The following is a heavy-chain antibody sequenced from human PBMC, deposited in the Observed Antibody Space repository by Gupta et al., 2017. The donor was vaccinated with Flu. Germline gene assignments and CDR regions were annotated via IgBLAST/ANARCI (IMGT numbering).Heavy chain of an antibody. V-gene: IGHV3-53*01. CDR1: SNY. CDR2: FYSGGAK. Sequence: SNYMNWVRQAPGKGLEWVSTFYSGGAKYYADPGKGRFIISRDVYQNTLFLHMNSLRDEAQARYYGATSIASSGPDYYHMDVWGKGTTVTVSS. CDR3: ATSIASSGPDYYHMDV. D-gene: IGHD6-6*01. J-gene: IGHJ6*03.